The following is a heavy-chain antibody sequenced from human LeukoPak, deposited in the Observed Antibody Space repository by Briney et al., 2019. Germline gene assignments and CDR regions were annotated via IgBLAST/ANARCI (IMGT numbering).Heavy chain of an antibody. J-gene: IGHJ6*03. CDR3: ARPDYDFWSGSPGGNYMDV. CDR2: ISSTSSYV. Sequence: GGSLRLSCAASGFTFSRYDLSWVRQAPGKGPEWVSSISSTSSYVYYADSVRGRFTISRDNAKNSLYLQMDSLRAEDTAVYYCARPDYDFWSGSPGGNYMDVWGKGTTVTVSS. CDR1: GFTFSRYD. D-gene: IGHD3-3*01. V-gene: IGHV3-21*01.